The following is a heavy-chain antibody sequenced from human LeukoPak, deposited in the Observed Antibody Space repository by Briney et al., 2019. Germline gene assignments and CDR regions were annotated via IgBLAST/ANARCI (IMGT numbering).Heavy chain of an antibody. CDR3: ARESDRGGTTDAFDI. D-gene: IGHD4-17*01. CDR2: IYYSGST. V-gene: IGHV4-31*03. J-gene: IGHJ3*02. CDR1: GGSISSGGYY. Sequence: SETLSLTCTVSGGSISSGGYYWSWIRQHPGKGLEWIGYIYYSGSTYYNPSLKSRVTISVDTSKNQFSLKLSSVTAADTAVYYCARESDRGGTTDAFDIWGQGTMVTVSS.